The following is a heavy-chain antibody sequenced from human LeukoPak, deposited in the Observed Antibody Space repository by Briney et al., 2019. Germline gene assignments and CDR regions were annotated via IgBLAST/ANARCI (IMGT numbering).Heavy chain of an antibody. CDR2: INHSGST. V-gene: IGHV4-34*01. J-gene: IGHJ4*02. D-gene: IGHD3-22*01. CDR1: GGSFSGYF. CDR3: ARGQEEYHDDTSGYYYVWYFDF. Sequence: PSETLSLTCAVYGGSFSGYFWSWIRQPPGKGLEWIGEINHSGSTNYNPSLKSRVTISVDTSKNHFSLKLRSMTAADTAVYYCARGQEEYHDDTSGYYYVWYFDFWGQGTLVTVSS.